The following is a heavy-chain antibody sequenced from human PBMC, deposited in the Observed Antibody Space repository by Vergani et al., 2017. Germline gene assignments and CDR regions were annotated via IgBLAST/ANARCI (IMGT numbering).Heavy chain of an antibody. CDR2: IYHSGST. D-gene: IGHD6-19*01. CDR3: ARKVYSSGWPFDD. Sequence: QVQLQESGPGLVKPSETLSLTCAVSGYSISSGYYWCWFRQPPGKGLEWIGSIYHSGSTYYNPSLKSRVTISVDTSKNQFSLKLSSVTGADTAVYYCARKVYSSGWPFDDWGQGTLLTVYS. J-gene: IGHJ4*02. V-gene: IGHV4-38-2*01. CDR1: GYSISSGYY.